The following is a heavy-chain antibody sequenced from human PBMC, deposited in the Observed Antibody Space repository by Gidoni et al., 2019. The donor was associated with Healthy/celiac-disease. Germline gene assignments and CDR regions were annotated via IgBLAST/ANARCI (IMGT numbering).Heavy chain of an antibody. V-gene: IGHV4-34*01. Sequence: QVQLQQWGAGLLKPSETLSLTCAVYGGSFSGYYWSWIRQPPGKGLEWIGEINHSGSTNYNPSLKSRVTISVDTSKNQFSLKLSSVTAADTAVYYCARGLLYSSPASGWFDPWGQGTLVTVSS. D-gene: IGHD6-13*01. J-gene: IGHJ5*02. CDR2: INHSGST. CDR3: ARGLLYSSPASGWFDP. CDR1: GGSFSGYY.